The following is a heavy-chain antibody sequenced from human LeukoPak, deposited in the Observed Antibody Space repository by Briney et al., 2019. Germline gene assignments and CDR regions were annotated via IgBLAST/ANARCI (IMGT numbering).Heavy chain of an antibody. CDR2: IYTSGST. J-gene: IGHJ3*02. Sequence: PSETLSLTCTVSGGSISSGSYYWSWIRQPAGKGLEWIGRIYTSGSTNYNPSLKSRVTISVDTSKNQFSLKLSSVTAADTAVYYCARERDSSAAFDIWGQGTMVTVSS. CDR3: ARERDSSAAFDI. D-gene: IGHD3-22*01. V-gene: IGHV4-61*02. CDR1: GGSISSGSYY.